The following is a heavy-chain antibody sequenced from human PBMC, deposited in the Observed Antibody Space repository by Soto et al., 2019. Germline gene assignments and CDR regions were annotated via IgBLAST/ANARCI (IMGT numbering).Heavy chain of an antibody. Sequence: GASVKVSCKASGYTFTSYGISWVRQAPGQGLEWMGWVSAYNGDTNYAQNFQGRVTMTTDTSTSTAYMDLRSLRSDDTATDSRARDRGYCANGVCFRYDYWYQGTLVTVSS. CDR3: ARDRGYCANGVCFRYDY. V-gene: IGHV1-18*01. CDR1: GYTFTSYG. J-gene: IGHJ4*02. CDR2: VSAYNGDT. D-gene: IGHD2-8*01.